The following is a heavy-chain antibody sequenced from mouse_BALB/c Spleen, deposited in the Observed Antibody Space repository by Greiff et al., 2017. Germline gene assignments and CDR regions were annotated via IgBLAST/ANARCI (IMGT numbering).Heavy chain of an antibody. V-gene: IGHV5-12-2*01. J-gene: IGHJ2*01. Sequence: EVKLMESGGGLVQPGGSLKLSCAASGFTFSSYTMSWVRQTPEKRLEWVAYISNGGGSTYYPDTVKGRFTISRDNAKNTPYLQMSSLKSEDTAMYYCERHDSPRSSHFDYGGQGTTLTVAS. D-gene: IGHD1-1*01. CDR1: GFTFSSYT. CDR3: ERHDSPRSSHFDY. CDR2: ISNGGGST.